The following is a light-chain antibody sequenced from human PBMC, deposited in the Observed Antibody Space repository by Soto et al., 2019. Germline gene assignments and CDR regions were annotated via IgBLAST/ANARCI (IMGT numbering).Light chain of an antibody. V-gene: IGKV3-11*01. CDR1: QSVSSH. CDR3: QQRADWWT. CDR2: DAS. J-gene: IGKJ1*01. Sequence: EIVLTQSPATLPFSPVEGSTLSFRASQSVSSHLAWYQQKPGQAPRLLIDDASNRATGIPARFSGSGSGTDFILTISSLEPEDSAVYYCQQRADWWTFGQGTKVDIK.